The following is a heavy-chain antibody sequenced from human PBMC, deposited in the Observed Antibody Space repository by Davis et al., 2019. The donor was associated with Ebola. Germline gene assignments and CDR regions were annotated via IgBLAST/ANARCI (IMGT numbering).Heavy chain of an antibody. J-gene: IGHJ4*02. CDR3: ASGPWVYTTRRGLTLDN. CDR2: IIPMVDTT. V-gene: IGHV1-69*04. D-gene: IGHD2-8*01. CDR1: GYTFTNYD. Sequence: AASVKVSCKASGYTFTNYDVHWVRQGTGQGLEWMGRIIPMVDTTNYARKFQDRVTMSADKSTSTVYMELSSLRSGDTAVYYCASGPWVYTTRRGLTLDNWGQGTQVTVSS.